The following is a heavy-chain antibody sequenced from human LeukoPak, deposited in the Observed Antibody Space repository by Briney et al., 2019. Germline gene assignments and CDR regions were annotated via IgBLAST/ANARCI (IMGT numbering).Heavy chain of an antibody. J-gene: IGHJ4*02. CDR2: IYHSGST. CDR1: GGSISSSNW. Sequence: PSETLSLTCAVSGGSISSSNWWSWVRQPPGKGLEWIGEIYHSGSTNYNPSLKSRVTISVDKSKNQFSLKLSSVTAADTAVYYCARDRYYYDSSGYSLWYFDYWGQGTLVTVSS. V-gene: IGHV4-4*02. CDR3: ARDRYYYDSSGYSLWYFDY. D-gene: IGHD3-22*01.